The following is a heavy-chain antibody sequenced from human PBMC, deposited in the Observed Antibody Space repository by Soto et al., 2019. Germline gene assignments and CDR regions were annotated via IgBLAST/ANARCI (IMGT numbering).Heavy chain of an antibody. V-gene: IGHV4-30-4*01. CDR3: ARVVRGDYVYFQH. D-gene: IGHD2-21*02. CDR1: GGSISSGDYY. Sequence: PSETLSLTCTVSGGSISSGDYYWSWIRQPPGKGLEWIGYIYYSGSTYYNPSLKSRVTISVDTSKNQFSLKLSSVTAADTAVYYCARVVRGDYVYFQHWGQGTLVTVS. CDR2: IYYSGST. J-gene: IGHJ1*01.